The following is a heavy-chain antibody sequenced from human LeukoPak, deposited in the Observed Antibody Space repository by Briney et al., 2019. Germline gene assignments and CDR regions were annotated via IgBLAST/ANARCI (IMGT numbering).Heavy chain of an antibody. V-gene: IGHV1-2*02. CDR2: INPNSGGT. CDR3: ARAPDCSGGSCYSINTQLLFDP. J-gene: IGHJ5*02. CDR1: GYTFTGYY. Sequence: ASVKVSCKASGYTFTGYYTHWVRQAPGQGLEWMGWINPNSGGTNYAQKFQGRVTMTRDTSISTAYMELSRLRSDDTAVYYCARAPDCSGGSCYSINTQLLFDPWGQGTLVTVSS. D-gene: IGHD2-15*01.